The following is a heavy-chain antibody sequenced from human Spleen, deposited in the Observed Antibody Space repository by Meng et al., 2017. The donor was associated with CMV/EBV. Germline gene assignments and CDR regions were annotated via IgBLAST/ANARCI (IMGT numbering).Heavy chain of an antibody. Sequence: ASVKVSCKASGYTFAGYYIHWLRQAPGEELQWMGWINPDSGGTTYAQKFQGRVSMTRDTSISTAYMELSRLTSDDTAVYYCARRGNWNYVETYYFDYWGQGILVTVSS. CDR1: GYTFAGYY. D-gene: IGHD1-7*01. CDR2: INPDSGGT. V-gene: IGHV1-2*02. CDR3: ARRGNWNYVETYYFDY. J-gene: IGHJ4*02.